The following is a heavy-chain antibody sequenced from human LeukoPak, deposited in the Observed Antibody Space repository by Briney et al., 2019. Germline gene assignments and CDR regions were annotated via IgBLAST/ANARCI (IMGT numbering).Heavy chain of an antibody. D-gene: IGHD3-10*01. CDR2: FDPEDGET. Sequence: GASVKVSCKVSGYTLTELSMHWVRQAPGKGLEWMGGFDPEDGETIYAQKFQGRVTMTRDTFISTVYMDLSRLRSDDTAVYYCARELWFGEFYFDYWGQGTLVTVSS. V-gene: IGHV1-24*01. CDR3: ARELWFGEFYFDY. CDR1: GYTLTELS. J-gene: IGHJ4*02.